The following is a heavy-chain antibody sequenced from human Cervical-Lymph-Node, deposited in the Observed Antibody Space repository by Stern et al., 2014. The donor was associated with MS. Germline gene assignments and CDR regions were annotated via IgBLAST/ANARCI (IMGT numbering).Heavy chain of an antibody. Sequence: VQLVESVGGVVQPGRSLRLSCAASGFTFSTYGMHWVRQAPGKGLDWVAVISYDGSNKFYADSVKGRFTISRDNSKNTLYLQMNSLRPEDTAVYYCAKEGYIAFDYWGQGTLVTVSS. J-gene: IGHJ4*02. D-gene: IGHD5-18*01. CDR3: AKEGYIAFDY. V-gene: IGHV3-30*18. CDR2: ISYDGSNK. CDR1: GFTFSTYG.